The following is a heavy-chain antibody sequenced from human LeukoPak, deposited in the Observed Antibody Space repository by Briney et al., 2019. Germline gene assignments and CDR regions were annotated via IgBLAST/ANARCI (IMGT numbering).Heavy chain of an antibody. V-gene: IGHV3-43*01. CDR3: AKDSDHNTDRGSLDY. D-gene: IGHD1-14*01. CDR1: GFTFDDYT. J-gene: IGHJ4*02. Sequence: GGSLRLSCAASGFTFDDYTMHWVRQAPGKGLEWVSLISWDGGSTYYADSVKGRFTISRDNSKNSLYLQMNSLRTEDTALYYCAKDSDHNTDRGSLDYWGQGTLVTVSS. CDR2: ISWDGGST.